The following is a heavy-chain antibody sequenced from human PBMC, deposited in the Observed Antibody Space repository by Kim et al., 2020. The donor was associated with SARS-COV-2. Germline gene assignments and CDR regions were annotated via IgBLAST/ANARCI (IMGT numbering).Heavy chain of an antibody. V-gene: IGHV7-4-1*02. CDR2: INTNTGNP. J-gene: IGHJ4*02. CDR1: GYTFSNHG. D-gene: IGHD3-10*01. CDR3: ARDQSTYFYGSGSYYHYYFDS. Sequence: ASVKVSCKASGYTFSNHGMNWVRQATGHGLEWMGWINTNTGNPTYAQGFTGRFVFSLDTSVTTAYLQITSLRAEDTAVYYCARDQSTYFYGSGSYYHYYFDSWGQGTLVTVSS.